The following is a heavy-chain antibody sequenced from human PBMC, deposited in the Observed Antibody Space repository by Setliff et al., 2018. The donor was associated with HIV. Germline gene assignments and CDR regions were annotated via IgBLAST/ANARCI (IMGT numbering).Heavy chain of an antibody. Sequence: ASVKVSCKASGYRFTDYYMHWLRQTPGQGLEWMGWIYCNSGGTNYGKKFQGRFTISRDNAKNSLDLEMHSLTDEDTAVYYCVRDPGGIFDAFDVWGQGTMVTVSS. V-gene: IGHV1-2*02. CDR1: GYRFTDYY. J-gene: IGHJ3*01. CDR3: VRDPGGIFDAFDV. CDR2: IYCNSGGT. D-gene: IGHD3-3*01.